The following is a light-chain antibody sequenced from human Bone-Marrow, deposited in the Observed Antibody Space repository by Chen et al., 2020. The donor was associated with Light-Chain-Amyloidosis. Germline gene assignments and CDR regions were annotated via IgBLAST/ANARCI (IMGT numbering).Light chain of an antibody. CDR1: DLPTKY. J-gene: IGLJ2*01. CDR2: RDT. CDR3: QSADSSGTYEVI. Sequence: SYDPTQPPSVSVSPGQTARITCSGDDLPTKYAYWCQQKPGQAPVLVIHRDTERPSGISERFSGSSSGTTATLTISGVQAEDEADDHCQSADSSGTYEVIFGGGTKLTVL. V-gene: IGLV3-25*03.